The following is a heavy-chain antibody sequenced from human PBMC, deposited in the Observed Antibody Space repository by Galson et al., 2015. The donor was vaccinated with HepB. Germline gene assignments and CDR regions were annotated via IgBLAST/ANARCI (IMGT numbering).Heavy chain of an antibody. CDR1: GFTFSSYS. CDR2: ISSSSSTI. J-gene: IGHJ4*02. V-gene: IGHV3-48*04. D-gene: IGHD6-13*01. CDR3: ARDGGSWDFDY. Sequence: SLRLSCAASGFTFSSYSMNWVRQAPGKGLEWVSYISSSSSTIYYADSVKGRFTISRDNAKNSLYLQMNSLRAEDTAVYYCARDGGSWDFDYWGQGTLVTVSS.